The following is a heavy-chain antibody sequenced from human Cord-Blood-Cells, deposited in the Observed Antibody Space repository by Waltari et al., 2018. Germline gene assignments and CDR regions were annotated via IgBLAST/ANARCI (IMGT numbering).Heavy chain of an antibody. Sequence: EVQLVQSGAEAKKLGEYLKISCKGSGYSFTSYWIGWLGHLPGKGLEWMGIIYPGYSDTRYSPSFQGQVTISADKSISTAYLQWSSLKASDTAMYYCARHLSIAARYDAFDIWGQGTMVTVSS. CDR2: IYPGYSDT. CDR3: ARHLSIAARYDAFDI. J-gene: IGHJ3*02. D-gene: IGHD6-6*01. CDR1: GYSFTSYW. V-gene: IGHV5-51*01.